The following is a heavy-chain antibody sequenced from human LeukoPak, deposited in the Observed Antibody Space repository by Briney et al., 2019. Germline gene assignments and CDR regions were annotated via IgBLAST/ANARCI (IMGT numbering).Heavy chain of an antibody. CDR1: GFTFSSYG. D-gene: IGHD1-14*01. J-gene: IGHJ4*02. V-gene: IGHV3-30*18. Sequence: GGSLRLSCAASGFTFSSYGMHWVRQAPGKGLEWVAVISYDGSNKYYADSVKGRFTISRDNSKNTLYLQMNSLRAEDTAVYYCAKDLAAPGAGHFDYWGQGTLVTVSS. CDR3: AKDLAAPGAGHFDY. CDR2: ISYDGSNK.